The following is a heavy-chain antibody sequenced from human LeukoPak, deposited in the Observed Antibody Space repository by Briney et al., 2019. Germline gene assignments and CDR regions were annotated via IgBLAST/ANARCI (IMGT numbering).Heavy chain of an antibody. CDR2: IKSDGSST. V-gene: IGHV3-74*01. CDR1: GVTFSNYW. J-gene: IGHJ6*02. D-gene: IGHD2-21*02. Sequence: GGSLRLSCAASGVTFSNYWMHWVRQAPGEALMWVSRIKSDGSSTTYADSVKGRFTISRDNAKNTLYLQMNSLRAEDTAVYYCSRDSLSSCGGDCYSGLDVWGQGTTVTVSS. CDR3: SRDSLSSCGGDCYSGLDV.